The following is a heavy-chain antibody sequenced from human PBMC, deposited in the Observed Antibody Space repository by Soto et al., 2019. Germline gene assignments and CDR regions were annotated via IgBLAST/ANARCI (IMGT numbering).Heavy chain of an antibody. V-gene: IGHV3-23*01. Sequence: EVHLLESGGNLVQPGGSLRLSCAASGFTFSSYAMSWVRQAPGKGPEWVSSISGSGDVIHYADSVKGRFTISRDNSMNTLWLQMNRLRAEGTAVYYCAKAIRFLDMAVDNWGQGDLVTVSS. D-gene: IGHD3-9*01. CDR3: AKAIRFLDMAVDN. J-gene: IGHJ4*02. CDR1: GFTFSSYA. CDR2: ISGSGDVI.